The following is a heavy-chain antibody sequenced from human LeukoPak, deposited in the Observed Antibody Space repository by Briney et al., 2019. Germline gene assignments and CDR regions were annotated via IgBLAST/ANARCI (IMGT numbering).Heavy chain of an antibody. D-gene: IGHD4-17*01. Sequence: PGGSLRLSCAASGFTFSSYAMSWVRQAPGKGLEWVSAISGSGGSTSYADSVKGRFTISRDNSKKTLYLRMKSLRAEDTAVYYCAKDPGGYGDYLDYWGQGTLVTVSS. J-gene: IGHJ4*02. V-gene: IGHV3-23*01. CDR2: ISGSGGST. CDR3: AKDPGGYGDYLDY. CDR1: GFTFSSYA.